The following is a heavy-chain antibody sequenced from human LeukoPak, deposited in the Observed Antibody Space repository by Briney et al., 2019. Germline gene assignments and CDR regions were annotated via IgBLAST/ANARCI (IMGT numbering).Heavy chain of an antibody. Sequence: ASVKVSCKASGYTFTGYYMHWVRQAPGRGLEWMGWINPNSGGTNYAQKFQGRVTMTRDTSISAAYMELSRLRSDDTAVYYCARIGPNPYYYYGMDVWGQGTTVTVSS. V-gene: IGHV1-2*02. CDR2: INPNSGGT. CDR1: GYTFTGYY. CDR3: ARIGPNPYYYYGMDV. J-gene: IGHJ6*02.